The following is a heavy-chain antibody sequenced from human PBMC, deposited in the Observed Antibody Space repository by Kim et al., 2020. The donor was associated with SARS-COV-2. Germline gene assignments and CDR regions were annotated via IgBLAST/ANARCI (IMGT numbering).Heavy chain of an antibody. D-gene: IGHD3-3*01. CDR1: GGSIDRSNYY. CDR3: ARPRTGVSGAVDF. Sequence: SETLSLTCTVSGGSIDRSNYYWAWFRQPPGRGLEWIASIHYSGAIYSNPSLRSRVAISVDKSKNQFSLSLDSVTAADTAVFFCARPRTGVSGAVDFWGQGTLVTVSS. CDR2: IHYSGAI. J-gene: IGHJ4*02. V-gene: IGHV4-39*01.